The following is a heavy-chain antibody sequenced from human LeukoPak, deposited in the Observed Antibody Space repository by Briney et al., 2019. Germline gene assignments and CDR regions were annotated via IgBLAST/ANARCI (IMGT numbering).Heavy chain of an antibody. V-gene: IGHV1-8*03. CDR2: MNPNSGNT. CDR1: GYTFTSYD. CDR3: ARPTKISMLRGGGYNWFDP. J-gene: IGHJ5*02. D-gene: IGHD3-10*01. Sequence: ASVKVSCTASGYTFTSYDINWVRQATGQGLEWMGWMNPNSGNTGYAQKFQGRVTITRNTSISTAYMELSSLRSEDTAVYYCARPTKISMLRGGGYNWFDPWGQGTLVTVSS.